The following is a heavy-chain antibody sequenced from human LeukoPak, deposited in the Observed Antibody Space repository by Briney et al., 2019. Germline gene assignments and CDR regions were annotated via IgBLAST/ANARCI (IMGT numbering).Heavy chain of an antibody. Sequence: AGGSLRLSCAASGFTFSSYAMHWVRQAPGKGLEWVAVISYDGSNKYYADSVKGRFTISRDNAKNSLYLQMNSLRAEDTAVYYCARVGATSYGDYDYWGQGTLVTVSS. CDR1: GFTFSSYA. D-gene: IGHD4-17*01. J-gene: IGHJ4*02. CDR3: ARVGATSYGDYDY. CDR2: ISYDGSNK. V-gene: IGHV3-30*04.